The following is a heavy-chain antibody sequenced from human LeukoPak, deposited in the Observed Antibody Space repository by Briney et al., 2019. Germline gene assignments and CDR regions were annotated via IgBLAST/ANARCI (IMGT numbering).Heavy chain of an antibody. CDR3: ARDNGDYPYYFDF. CDR2: IYHTGNT. CDR1: GGSISSGIYS. D-gene: IGHD4-17*01. J-gene: IGHJ4*02. V-gene: IGHV4-30-2*01. Sequence: SETLSPTCAVSGGSISSGIYSWNWIRQPPGKGLEWIGYIYHTGNTYYNPSLKSRVTISVDRSKNQFSLKLTSVTAADTAVYYCARDNGDYPYYFDFWGQGTLVTVSS.